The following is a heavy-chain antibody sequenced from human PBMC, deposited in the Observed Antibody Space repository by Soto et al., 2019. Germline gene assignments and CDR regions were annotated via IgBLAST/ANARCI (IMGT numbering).Heavy chain of an antibody. CDR3: ARVDQITISSLGQ. Sequence: GGSLRLSCAASGFTFSSYAMSWVRQAPGKGLEWVSAISGSGGSTYYADSVKGRFTISRDNSKNTLYLQMNSLRAEDTAVYYCARVDQITISSLGQWGQGTLVTVSS. V-gene: IGHV3-23*01. D-gene: IGHD3-3*01. CDR2: ISGSGGST. CDR1: GFTFSSYA. J-gene: IGHJ4*02.